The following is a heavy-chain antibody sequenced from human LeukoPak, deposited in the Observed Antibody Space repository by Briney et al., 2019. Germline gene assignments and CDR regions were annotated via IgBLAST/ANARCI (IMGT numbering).Heavy chain of an antibody. CDR1: GGSISSYY. D-gene: IGHD1-26*01. Sequence: PSETLSLTCTVSGGSISSYYWSWIRQPPGKGLEWIGYIYYSGSTYYNPSLKSRVTISVDTSKNQFSLKLSSVTAADTAVYYCARHVRGSYALDYWGQGTLVTVSS. J-gene: IGHJ4*02. V-gene: IGHV4-59*08. CDR3: ARHVRGSYALDY. CDR2: IYYSGST.